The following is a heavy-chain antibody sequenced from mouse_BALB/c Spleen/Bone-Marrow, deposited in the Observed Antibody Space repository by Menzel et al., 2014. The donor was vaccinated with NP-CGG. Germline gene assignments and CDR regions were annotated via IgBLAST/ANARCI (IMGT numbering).Heavy chain of an antibody. V-gene: IGHV1-9*01. J-gene: IGHJ4*01. CDR1: GYTFSSHW. CDR2: ILPGSGST. CDR3: TRTYHLFCGMDY. Sequence: VHLVESGAELMKPGASVKISCKATGYTFSSHWIEWVKQRPGHGLEWIGEILPGSGSTNYNEKFKGKATFTADTSSSIAYMQLSSLTSEDSAVYYCTRTYHLFCGMDYWGQGTSVTVSS. D-gene: IGHD5-1*01.